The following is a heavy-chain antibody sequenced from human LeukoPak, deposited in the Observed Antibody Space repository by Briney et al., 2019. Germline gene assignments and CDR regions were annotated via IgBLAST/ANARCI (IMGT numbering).Heavy chain of an antibody. V-gene: IGHV4-4*07. D-gene: IGHD2-15*01. CDR1: GGPISSYS. J-gene: IGHJ4*02. CDR2: ISTSGST. Sequence: PSETLSLTCTVSGGPISSYSWNWIRQPAGKGLEWIGQISTSGSTNYNPSLKSRVTMSLDTSKNHFSLKLTSVTAADTAVYYCARAYCSADRCYPGGYWGQGTLVTVSS. CDR3: ARAYCSADRCYPGGY.